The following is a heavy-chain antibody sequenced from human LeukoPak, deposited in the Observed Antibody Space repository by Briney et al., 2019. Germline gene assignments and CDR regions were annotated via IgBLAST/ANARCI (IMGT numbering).Heavy chain of an antibody. CDR2: IWSDGSNT. V-gene: IGHV3-33*08. D-gene: IGHD6-13*01. Sequence: SGGSLRLSCAASGFTFITYAMSWVRQAPGKGLEWVAVIWSDGSNTYYADSVKGRFTISRDNSKNTLFLQMNSLRAEDTAVYYCARDRGSSWYGPIDYWGQGTMVTVSS. CDR3: ARDRGSSWYGPIDY. J-gene: IGHJ4*02. CDR1: GFTFITYA.